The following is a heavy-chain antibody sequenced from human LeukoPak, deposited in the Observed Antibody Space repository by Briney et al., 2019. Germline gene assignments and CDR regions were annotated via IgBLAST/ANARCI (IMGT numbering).Heavy chain of an antibody. V-gene: IGHV3-7*02. CDR2: IKQDGSQK. CDR3: AKSLRGTGLDAFDI. D-gene: IGHD2-8*02. Sequence: PGGSLRLSCAASGFTFVNSWMTWVRQAPGKGLELVANIKQDGSQKYYVDSVKGRFTISRDNAKNSLYLQMNSLRADDTAVYYCAKSLRGTGLDAFDIWGQGTIVTVSS. J-gene: IGHJ3*02. CDR1: GFTFVNSW.